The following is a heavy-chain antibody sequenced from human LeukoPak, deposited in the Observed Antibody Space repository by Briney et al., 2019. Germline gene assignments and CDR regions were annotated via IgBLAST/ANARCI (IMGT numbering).Heavy chain of an antibody. CDR3: AKDCNGGNCYIDY. Sequence: GGSLRLSCAASGFTFNNYWMTWVRQAPGKGLEWVSGMSGRGVSTYYADSVKGRFTISSDNSKNTLYLQMNSLRAEDTAIYYCAKDCNGGNCYIDYWGQGTLVTVAS. V-gene: IGHV3-23*01. D-gene: IGHD2-15*01. CDR2: MSGRGVST. CDR1: GFTFNNYW. J-gene: IGHJ4*02.